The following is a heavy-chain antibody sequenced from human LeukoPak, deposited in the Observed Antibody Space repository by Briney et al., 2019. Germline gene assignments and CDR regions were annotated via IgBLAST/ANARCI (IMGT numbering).Heavy chain of an antibody. CDR2: IIPIFGTA. Sequence: GASVKVSCKASGGTFSSYAISWVRQAPGQGLEWMGGIIPIFGTANYAQKFQGRVTITADESTSTAYMELSSLRSEDTAVYYCARGHPPSYYDFWSGYYLPDFDYWRQGTLVTVSS. CDR1: GGTFSSYA. J-gene: IGHJ4*02. V-gene: IGHV1-69*01. CDR3: ARGHPPSYYDFWSGYYLPDFDY. D-gene: IGHD3-3*01.